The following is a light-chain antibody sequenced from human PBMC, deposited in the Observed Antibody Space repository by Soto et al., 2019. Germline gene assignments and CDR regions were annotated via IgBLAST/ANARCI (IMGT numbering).Light chain of an antibody. CDR2: EGS. V-gene: IGLV2-23*01. CDR1: SSDIGSNNF. CDR3: CSYAEGYV. Sequence: QSALTQPASVSGSPGQSITISCTGTSSDIGSNNFVSWYQQHPGKAPKLMIYEGSKRLSGVSNRFSGAKSANTASLTISGLQAEDEADYYCCSYAEGYVFGTGTKLTVL. J-gene: IGLJ1*01.